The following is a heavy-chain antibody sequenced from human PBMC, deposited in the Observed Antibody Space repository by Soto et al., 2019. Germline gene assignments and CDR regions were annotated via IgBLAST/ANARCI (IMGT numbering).Heavy chain of an antibody. D-gene: IGHD4-17*01. V-gene: IGHV1-8*01. J-gene: IGHJ3*02. Sequence: QVQLVQSGAEVKKPGASVKVSCKASGYTFSSYDINWVRRAPGQGLEWVGFINPNSAKTGFAQKFQGRVDLNRDTSKSTAYMELSGLRSEDTAVYYCSRTRLSTLTDAFDIWGQGTMVTVSS. CDR3: SRTRLSTLTDAFDI. CDR1: GYTFSSYD. CDR2: INPNSAKT.